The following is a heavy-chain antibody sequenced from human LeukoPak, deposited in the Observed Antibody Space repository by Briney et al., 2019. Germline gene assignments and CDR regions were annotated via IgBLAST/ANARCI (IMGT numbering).Heavy chain of an antibody. CDR2: LRSAGTST. Sequence: GGSLRLSCAASGFTFSTYTMGWVRQAPGKGLEWVSSLRSAGTSTSHADSVRGRFTISRDNAKSSLYLEMTSLRAEDTAVYYCARVDFGNYFDTSENHYIDHWGQGILVTVSS. CDR3: ARVDFGNYFDTSENHYIDH. CDR1: GFTFSTYT. D-gene: IGHD3-22*01. J-gene: IGHJ4*01. V-gene: IGHV3-21*06.